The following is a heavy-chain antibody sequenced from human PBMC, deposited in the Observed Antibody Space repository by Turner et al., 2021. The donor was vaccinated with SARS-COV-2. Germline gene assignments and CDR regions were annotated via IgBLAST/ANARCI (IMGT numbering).Heavy chain of an antibody. CDR3: ATGVAVTGTPSEYYYYYGMDV. J-gene: IGHJ6*02. CDR2: FDPEDGET. V-gene: IGHV1-24*01. D-gene: IGHD6-19*01. CDR1: GYTLTDLS. Sequence: QVQLVQSGAEVKKPGASVKVSCKVYGYTLTDLSMHWVRQAPGKGLEWMGGFDPEDGETIYAQKFQGRVTMTEDTSTDTAYMELSSLRSEDTAVYYCATGVAVTGTPSEYYYYYGMDVWGQGTTVTVSS.